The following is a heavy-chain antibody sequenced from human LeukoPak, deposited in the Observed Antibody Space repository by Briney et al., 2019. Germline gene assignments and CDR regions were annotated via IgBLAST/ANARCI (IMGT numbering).Heavy chain of an antibody. CDR1: GFTFSGYA. J-gene: IGHJ6*02. CDR3: AEEDLSDGMDV. CDR2: IRGSGGGT. V-gene: IGHV3-23*01. Sequence: GGSLRLSCAASGFTFSGYAMSWVRQAPGKGLEWVSAIRGSGGGTFYTDSVKGRFTISRDNSKNTLYLQMNSLRAEDTAIYYCAEEDLSDGMDVWGQGTTVTVS.